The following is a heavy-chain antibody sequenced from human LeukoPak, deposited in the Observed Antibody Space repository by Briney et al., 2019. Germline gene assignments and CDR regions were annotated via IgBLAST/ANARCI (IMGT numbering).Heavy chain of an antibody. CDR2: MYPGDPDT. J-gene: IGHJ3*02. Sequence: GESLKISCQGSGYRFSSYWIGWVRQMPGQGLEWMGVMYPGDPDTKYNPSFQGQVTISADNSISTAYLQWGRLKASDTAMYYCAAYVYSGYDSFNIWGQGTLVTVSS. CDR1: GYRFSSYW. D-gene: IGHD3-22*01. V-gene: IGHV5-51*01. CDR3: AAYVYSGYDSFNI.